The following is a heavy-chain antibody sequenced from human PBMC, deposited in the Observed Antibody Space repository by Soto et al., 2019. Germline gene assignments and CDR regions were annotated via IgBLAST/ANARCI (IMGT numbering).Heavy chain of an antibody. Sequence: QVQLVQSGAEVKKPGASVKVSCKASGYTFTSYYMHWVRQAPGQGLEWMGIINPSGGSTSYAQKCQGRVTMTRDTSTSTVYMELSSLRSEDTAVYYCARDDLMVYAPDYWGQGTLVTVSS. V-gene: IGHV1-46*01. J-gene: IGHJ4*02. D-gene: IGHD2-8*01. CDR3: ARDDLMVYAPDY. CDR1: GYTFTSYY. CDR2: INPSGGST.